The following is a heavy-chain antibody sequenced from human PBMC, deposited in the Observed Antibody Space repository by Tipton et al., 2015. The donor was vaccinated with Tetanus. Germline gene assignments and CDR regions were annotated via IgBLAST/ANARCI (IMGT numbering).Heavy chain of an antibody. CDR2: ISPDDSQA. Sequence: QLVQSGAEMKKPGESLKISCQASGYYFTKYSIAWVRHMPGKGLEWMGIISPDDSQAIHSPSFQGHVTFSVDKSITTAYLQWSSLKASDTAIYYCAKGDPGNFDSWGQGTQVIVSS. D-gene: IGHD3-9*01. CDR3: AKGDPGNFDS. CDR1: GYYFTKYS. J-gene: IGHJ4*02. V-gene: IGHV5-51*01.